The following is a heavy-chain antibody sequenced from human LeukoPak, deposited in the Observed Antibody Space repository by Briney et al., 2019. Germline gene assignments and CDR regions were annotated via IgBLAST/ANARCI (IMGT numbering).Heavy chain of an antibody. V-gene: IGHV3-23*01. CDR2: ISRNVSST. J-gene: IGHJ4*02. CDR1: GFTFSSYG. Sequence: GGSLRLSCAASGFTFSSYGMSWVRQAPGKGLEWVSSISRNVSSTYYADSVKGRFTISRDNSKNTLYLQMNSLRAEDTAVYYCAPGLMDVWGQGTLVTVSS. CDR3: APGLMDV. D-gene: IGHD3-10*01.